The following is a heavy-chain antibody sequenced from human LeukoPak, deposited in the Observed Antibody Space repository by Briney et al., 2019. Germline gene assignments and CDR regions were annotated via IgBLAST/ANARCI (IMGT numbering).Heavy chain of an antibody. Sequence: TGGSLRLSCAASGFTFSSYAMHWVRQAPGKGLEWVAVISYDGSNKYYADSVKGRFTISRDNSKNTLYLQMNSLRAEDTAVYYCARGRIAAAGIKGFHYWGQGTLVTVSS. CDR3: ARGRIAAAGIKGFHY. CDR1: GFTFSSYA. D-gene: IGHD6-13*01. V-gene: IGHV3-30-3*01. CDR2: ISYDGSNK. J-gene: IGHJ4*02.